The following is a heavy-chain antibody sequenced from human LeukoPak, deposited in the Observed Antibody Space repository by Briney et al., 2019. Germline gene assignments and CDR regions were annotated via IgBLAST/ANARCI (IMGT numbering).Heavy chain of an antibody. CDR1: GGSISSSSNY. CDR3: AKRRGLELTYYYHMDV. J-gene: IGHJ6*03. Sequence: SETLSLTCTVSGGSISSSSNYWGWIRQPPGKGLEWIGTIYYSGSTYYNPSLQSRVTISVDTSKNQFSLKLSSVTAADTAVYYCAKRRGLELTYYYHMDVWGKGTTVTVSS. V-gene: IGHV4-39*07. D-gene: IGHD1-7*01. CDR2: IYYSGST.